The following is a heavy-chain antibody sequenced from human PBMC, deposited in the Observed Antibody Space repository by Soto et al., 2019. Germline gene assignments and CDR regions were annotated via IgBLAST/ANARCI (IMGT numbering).Heavy chain of an antibody. CDR2: IYSGGST. Sequence: EVQLVESGGGLVQPGGPRRLSCAASGFTVSSNYMSWVRQAPGKGLEWVSVIYSGGSTYYADSVKGRFTISRDNSKNTLYLQMNSLRAEDTAVYYCARDAYDYIWGSPSGPYYYYYMDVWGKGTTVTVSS. V-gene: IGHV3-66*01. CDR3: ARDAYDYIWGSPSGPYYYYYMDV. J-gene: IGHJ6*03. CDR1: GFTVSSNY. D-gene: IGHD3-16*01.